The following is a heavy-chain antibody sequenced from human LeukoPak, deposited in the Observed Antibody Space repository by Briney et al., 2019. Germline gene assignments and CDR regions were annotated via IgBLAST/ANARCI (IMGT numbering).Heavy chain of an antibody. CDR2: ISHDGINT. D-gene: IGHD1-14*01. J-gene: IGHJ4*02. V-gene: IGHV3-30*03. CDR1: RFSFSNYA. CDR3: ARYADGIFY. Sequence: PGGSLRLSCAASRFSFSNYAMHWVRQDSGRGLEWLAVISHDGINTYYADSVKGRFTISRDNSKNTLYLQMNSLRAEDTAVYYCARYADGIFYWGQGTLVTVSS.